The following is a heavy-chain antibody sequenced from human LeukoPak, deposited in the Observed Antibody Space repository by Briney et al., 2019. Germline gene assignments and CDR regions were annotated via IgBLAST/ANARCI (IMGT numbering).Heavy chain of an antibody. V-gene: IGHV3-30-3*01. CDR2: VIYDGSNK. J-gene: IGHJ4*02. CDR1: GFTFSNYA. D-gene: IGHD6-6*01. CDR3: LRSYSSSARPDY. Sequence: PGRSLRLSCTASGFTFSNYAMHWVRQAPGKGLEWVAVVIYDGSNKYYADSVKGRFSISRDNSKNTLYLQMNSLRVEDTAVYYCLRSYSSSARPDYWGQGTLVTVSS.